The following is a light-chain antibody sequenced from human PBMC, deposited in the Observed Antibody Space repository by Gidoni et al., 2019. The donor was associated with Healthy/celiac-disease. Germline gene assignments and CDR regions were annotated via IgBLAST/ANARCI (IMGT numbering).Light chain of an antibody. J-gene: IGKJ5*01. CDR1: QSVSSY. CDR2: DAS. V-gene: IGKV3-11*01. Sequence: EIDLTQSPATLSLSPGERATLSCRASQSVSSYLAWYQQKPGQAPRLRIYDASSRATGIPARFSGSGSGTDFTLTISSLEPEDFAVYYCQQRSNWPPTFGQGTRLEIK. CDR3: QQRSNWPPT.